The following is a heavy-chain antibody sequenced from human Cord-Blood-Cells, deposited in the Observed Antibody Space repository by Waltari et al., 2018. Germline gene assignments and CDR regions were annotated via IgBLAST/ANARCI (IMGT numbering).Heavy chain of an antibody. CDR3: AREESSWYYYYMDV. Sequence: EVQLVESGGGLVQPGGPLRLSCAASGSPFSSYWWHLVHQAPGKGLVWVSRINRDGSSTSYADSVKGRFTISRDNAKNTLYLQMNSLRAEDTAVYYCAREESSWYYYYMDVWGKGTTVTVSS. D-gene: IGHD6-13*01. J-gene: IGHJ6*03. CDR1: GSPFSSYW. CDR2: INRDGSST. V-gene: IGHV3-74*01.